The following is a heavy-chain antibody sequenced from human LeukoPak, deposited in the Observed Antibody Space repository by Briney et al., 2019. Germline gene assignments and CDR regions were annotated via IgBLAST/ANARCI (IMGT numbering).Heavy chain of an antibody. CDR1: GGTFNSYA. CDR2: IIPIFGTA. D-gene: IGHD2-2*01. V-gene: IGHV1-69*05. CDR3: ARGPYCSSTSCRYYYYYMDV. Sequence: SVKVSCKASGGTFNSYAISWGRQAPGQGLEWMGGIIPIFGTANYAQKFQGRVTITTDESTSTAYMEMSSLRSEDTAVYYCARGPYCSSTSCRYYYYYMDVWGKGTTVTVSS. J-gene: IGHJ6*03.